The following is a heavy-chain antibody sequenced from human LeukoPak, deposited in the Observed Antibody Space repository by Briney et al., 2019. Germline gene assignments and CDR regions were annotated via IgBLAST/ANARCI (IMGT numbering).Heavy chain of an antibody. D-gene: IGHD5-12*01. V-gene: IGHV1-3*01. CDR2: INAGNGNT. Sequence: ASVKVSCKASGYTFTSYYMHWVRQAPGQRLEWMGWINAGNGNTKYSQKFQGRVTITRDTSASTAYMELSSLRSEDTAVYYCARSVGYDYGDYWGQGTLVTVSS. CDR1: GYTFTSYY. J-gene: IGHJ4*02. CDR3: ARSVGYDYGDY.